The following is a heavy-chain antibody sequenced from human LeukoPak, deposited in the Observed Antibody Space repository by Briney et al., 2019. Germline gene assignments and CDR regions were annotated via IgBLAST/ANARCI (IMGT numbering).Heavy chain of an antibody. CDR2: IYYSGST. V-gene: IGHV4-39*01. D-gene: IGHD2-2*01. CDR3: ARTLVVPAAIGDWYFDL. J-gene: IGHJ2*01. Sequence: SETLSLTCTVSGGSISSSSYYWGWIRQPPGKGLEWIGSIYYSGSTYYNPSLKSRVTISVDTSKNQFSLKLSSVTAADTAVYYCARTLVVPAAIGDWYFDLWGRGTLVTVSS. CDR1: GGSISSSSYY.